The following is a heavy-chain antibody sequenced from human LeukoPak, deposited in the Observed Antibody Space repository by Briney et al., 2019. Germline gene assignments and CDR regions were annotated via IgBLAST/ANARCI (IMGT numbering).Heavy chain of an antibody. CDR2: ISGSGGST. CDR3: AGRRDGFNY. Sequence: ETLSLTCSVSGGSISSTTYYWGWIRQPPGKGLEWVSAISGSGGSTYYADSVKGRFTISRDISKNTLYLQMNSLRAEDTAVYYCAGRRDGFNYWGQGTLVTVSS. D-gene: IGHD5-24*01. CDR1: GGSISSTTYY. V-gene: IGHV3-23*01. J-gene: IGHJ4*02.